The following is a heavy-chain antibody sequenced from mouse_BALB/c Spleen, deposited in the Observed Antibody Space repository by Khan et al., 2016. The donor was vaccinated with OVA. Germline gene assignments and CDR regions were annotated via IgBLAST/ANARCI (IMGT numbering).Heavy chain of an antibody. CDR3: ARRTTVYAMDY. Sequence: VQLQQPGAELARPGASVKMSCKASGYTFTSNTMHWVKQRPGQGLEWIGYINPSSGFTNFNQKFKDKATLTADKSSSTAYMQLSSLTSEDSAVFYCARRTTVYAMDYWGQGTSVTVSS. J-gene: IGHJ4*01. CDR2: INPSSGFT. CDR1: GYTFTSNT. V-gene: IGHV1-4*01. D-gene: IGHD1-1*01.